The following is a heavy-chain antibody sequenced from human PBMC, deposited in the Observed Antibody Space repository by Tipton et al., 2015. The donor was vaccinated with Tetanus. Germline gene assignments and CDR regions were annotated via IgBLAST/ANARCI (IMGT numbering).Heavy chain of an antibody. CDR2: ISHTGST. CDR1: GVSIKSGGFY. D-gene: IGHD2-15*01. V-gene: IGHV4-31*03. Sequence: TLSLTCNVSGVSIKSGGFYWSWIRQLPGRGLEYIGFISHTGSTNYSPSLRSRLIMSVDTSTGQFSLHLTSVTAADTAVYYCSGRTLRWRRDSWGQGTRVTVSS. CDR3: SGRTLRWRRDS. J-gene: IGHJ4*02.